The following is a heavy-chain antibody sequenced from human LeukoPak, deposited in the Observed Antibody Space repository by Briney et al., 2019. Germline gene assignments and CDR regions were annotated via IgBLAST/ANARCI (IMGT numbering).Heavy chain of an antibody. Sequence: ASVKVSCKASGYTFTGYYMHWVRQAPGQGLEWMGWINPNSGGTNYAQKFQGRVTMTRDTSISTAYMELSRLRSDDTAVYYCARDMGHCSSTSCYPYYMDVWGKETTVTVSS. J-gene: IGHJ6*03. CDR1: GYTFTGYY. CDR3: ARDMGHCSSTSCYPYYMDV. CDR2: INPNSGGT. D-gene: IGHD2-2*01. V-gene: IGHV1-2*02.